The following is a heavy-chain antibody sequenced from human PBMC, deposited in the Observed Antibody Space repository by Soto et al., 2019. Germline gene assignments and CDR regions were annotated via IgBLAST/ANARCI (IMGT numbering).Heavy chain of an antibody. V-gene: IGHV3-11*01. CDR1: GFSFSDYY. CDR3: AREGALGAVAGV. Sequence: QVHLVESGGGLVKPGGSLTLSCAASGFSFSDYYMTWIRQAPGKGLEWLAYISVSGSVIYYADSMRGRFTISRDTAKNSLYLQMNSLRNDDTAVYYCAREGALGAVAGVWGQGTLVTVSS. CDR2: ISVSGSVI. J-gene: IGHJ4*02. D-gene: IGHD6-19*01.